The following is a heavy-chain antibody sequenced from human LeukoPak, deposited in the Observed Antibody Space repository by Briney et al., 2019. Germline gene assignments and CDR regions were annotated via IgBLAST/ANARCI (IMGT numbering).Heavy chain of an antibody. CDR3: ARNDSGGFDAFDI. CDR2: IHYSGSPYYYNYRGST. D-gene: IGHD3-22*01. J-gene: IGHJ3*02. CDR1: GDSINSNTYY. Sequence: SETLSLTCTVSGDSINSNTYYWGWIRQPPGKGLEWIGSIHYSGSPYYYNYRGSTFYNPSLKSRVTISVDTSKNQFSLKLNSVIAADTAIYYCARNDSGGFDAFDIWGQGTMVTASS. V-gene: IGHV4-39*01.